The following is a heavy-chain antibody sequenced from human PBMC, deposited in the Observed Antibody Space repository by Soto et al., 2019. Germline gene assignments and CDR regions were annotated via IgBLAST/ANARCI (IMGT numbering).Heavy chain of an antibody. CDR1: GYTFTRYD. D-gene: IGHD4-17*01. CDR2: MNPNSDNT. CDR3: ARGLLWTTLVTLGYFDY. J-gene: IGHJ4*02. Sequence: QVQLVQSGAEVKKPGASVKVSCKASGYTFTRYDINWVRQATGQGLEWMGWMNPNSDNTGYAQKFQGRVTMTRNTSISTAYMELSSVRSEDTAVYYCARGLLWTTLVTLGYFDYWGQGTLVTVSS. V-gene: IGHV1-8*01.